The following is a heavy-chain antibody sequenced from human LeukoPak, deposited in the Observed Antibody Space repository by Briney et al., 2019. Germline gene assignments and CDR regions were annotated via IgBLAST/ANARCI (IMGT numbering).Heavy chain of an antibody. Sequence: SQTLSLTCTVSGGSISSGGYYWGWLRQPPGKGLEWIGSIYYSGSTYYNPSLKSRVTISVDTSKNQFSLKLSSVTAADTAVYYCARPLDTAMVTIRGYYYGMDVWGQGTTVTVSS. CDR2: IYYSGST. CDR3: ARPLDTAMVTIRGYYYGMDV. CDR1: GGSISSGGYY. J-gene: IGHJ6*02. V-gene: IGHV4-39*01. D-gene: IGHD5-18*01.